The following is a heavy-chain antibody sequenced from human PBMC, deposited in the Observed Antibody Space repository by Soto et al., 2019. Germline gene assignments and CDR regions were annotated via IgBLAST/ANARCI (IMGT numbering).Heavy chain of an antibody. V-gene: IGHV3-23*01. J-gene: IGHJ4*02. CDR3: VRLHYDCSCYYFDD. CDR1: GFTFSSYD. D-gene: IGHD3-22*01. CDR2: ISGSGSST. Sequence: GGSLRLSCAASGFTFSSYDMSWVRQAPGKGLEWVSDISGSGSSTYYADSLKGLFTISRYNPKNTLYLQMNSLRAEDTAVCYYVRLHYDCSCYYFDDWGQGTLVTVSS.